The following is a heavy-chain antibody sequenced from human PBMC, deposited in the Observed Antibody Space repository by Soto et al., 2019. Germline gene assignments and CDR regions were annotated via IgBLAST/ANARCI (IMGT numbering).Heavy chain of an antibody. V-gene: IGHV4-30-4*01. J-gene: IGHJ5*02. CDR1: CGFISSGDYY. CDR2: MFYTGTT. CDR3: ARVVRFCSSPSCRGRNWFDP. D-gene: IGHD2-2*01. Sequence: SETLSLTCSVSCGFISSGDYYWSWIRQPPGKGLEWIGYMFYTGTTYYNPSLKSRITISMDTSKNQFSLRLTSVTAADTAEYHCARVVRFCSSPSCRGRNWFDPWGQGTRVTVSS.